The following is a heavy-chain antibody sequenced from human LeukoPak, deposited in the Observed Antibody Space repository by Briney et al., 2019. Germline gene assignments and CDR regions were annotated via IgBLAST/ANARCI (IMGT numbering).Heavy chain of an antibody. J-gene: IGHJ3*02. CDR3: ARLGPSMIVVVRDAFDI. Sequence: DSVKVSCKASGYTFTSYGISWVRQAPGQGLEWMGWISAYNGNTNYAQKLQGKVTMTTDTSTSTAYMELRSLRSDDTAVYYCARLGPSMIVVVRDAFDIWGQGTMVTVSS. CDR2: ISAYNGNT. V-gene: IGHV1-18*01. D-gene: IGHD3-22*01. CDR1: GYTFTSYG.